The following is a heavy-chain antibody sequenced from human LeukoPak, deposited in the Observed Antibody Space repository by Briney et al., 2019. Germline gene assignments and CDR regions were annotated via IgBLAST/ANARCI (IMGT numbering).Heavy chain of an antibody. Sequence: PSETLSLTCTVSGGSISSYYWSWIRQPPGKGLEWIGYIYYSGSTNYNPSLKSRVTISVDTSKNQFSLKQSSVTAADTAVYYCARGYSGYDYPFDYWGQGTLVTVSS. V-gene: IGHV4-59*01. CDR2: IYYSGST. J-gene: IGHJ4*02. CDR3: ARGYSGYDYPFDY. CDR1: GGSISSYY. D-gene: IGHD5-12*01.